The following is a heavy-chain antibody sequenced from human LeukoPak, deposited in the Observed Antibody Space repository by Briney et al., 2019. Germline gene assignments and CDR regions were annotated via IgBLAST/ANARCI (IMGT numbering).Heavy chain of an antibody. J-gene: IGHJ4*02. CDR2: IIPIFGTA. CDR3: ARDMYYYDSSGYYYPYYFDY. Sequence: SVKVSCKASGYTFIGYYMHWVRQAPGQGLEWMGGIIPIFGTANYAQKFQGRVTITADESTSTAYMELSSLRSEDTAVYYCARDMYYYDSSGYYYPYYFDYWGQGTLVTVSS. V-gene: IGHV1-69*13. CDR1: GYTFIGYY. D-gene: IGHD3-22*01.